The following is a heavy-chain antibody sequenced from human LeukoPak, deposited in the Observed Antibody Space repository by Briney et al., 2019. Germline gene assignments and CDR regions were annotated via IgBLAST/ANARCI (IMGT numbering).Heavy chain of an antibody. Sequence: GGSLRLSCAASGFTFSSYGMHWVRQAPGKGLEWVAFIRDDGSNKYYADSVKGRFTISRDNSKKKLYLQMNSLRAEDTAVYYCAKDRMGYSSGWWDYWGQGTLVTVSS. V-gene: IGHV3-30*02. J-gene: IGHJ4*02. CDR3: AKDRMGYSSGWWDY. CDR1: GFTFSSYG. D-gene: IGHD6-19*01. CDR2: IRDDGSNK.